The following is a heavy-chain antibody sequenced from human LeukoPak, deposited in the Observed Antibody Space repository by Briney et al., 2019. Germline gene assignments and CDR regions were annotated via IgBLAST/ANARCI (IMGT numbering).Heavy chain of an antibody. D-gene: IGHD4-17*01. Sequence: SETLSLTCAVYGGSFSGYYWSWIRQPPGKGLEWIGEINHSGSTNSNPSLKSRVTISVDTSKNQFSLKLSAVTAADTSVYYCARQAVTVTTFEDHDYGLDVWGQGTTVTVSS. J-gene: IGHJ6*02. CDR1: GGSFSGYY. V-gene: IGHV4-34*01. CDR3: ARQAVTVTTFEDHDYGLDV. CDR2: INHSGST.